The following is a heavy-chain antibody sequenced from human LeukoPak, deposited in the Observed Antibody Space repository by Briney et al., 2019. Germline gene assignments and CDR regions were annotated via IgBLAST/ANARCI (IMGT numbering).Heavy chain of an antibody. V-gene: IGHV4-39*01. D-gene: IGHD3-10*01. CDR2: IYYSGST. CDR3: ARRPYYYGSGSSYFDY. CDR1: GGSISSSAYY. Sequence: PSETLSLTCTVSGGSISSSAYYWDWIRQPPGKGLEWIASIYYSGSTYYNPSLKSRVTISVDTSKNQFSLNLTSVTAADTAIYYCARRPYYYGSGSSYFDYWGQGTLVTVSS. J-gene: IGHJ4*02.